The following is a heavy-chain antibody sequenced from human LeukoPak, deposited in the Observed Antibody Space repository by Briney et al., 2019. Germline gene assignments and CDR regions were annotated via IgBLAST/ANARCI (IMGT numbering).Heavy chain of an antibody. D-gene: IGHD3-9*01. CDR3: ARGYDILTGYYY. CDR2: IYYSGST. J-gene: IGHJ4*02. Sequence: SETLSLTCTVSGGSISSYYWSWIRQPPGKGLEWIGYIYYSGSTNYNPSLKSRVTISVDTSKNQFSLKLSSVTAADTAVYYCARGYDILTGYYYWGQGTLVTVSS. V-gene: IGHV4-59*08. CDR1: GGSISSYY.